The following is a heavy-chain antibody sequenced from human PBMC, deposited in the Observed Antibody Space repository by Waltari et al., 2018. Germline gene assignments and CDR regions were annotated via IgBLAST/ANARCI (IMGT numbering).Heavy chain of an antibody. D-gene: IGHD3-10*01. V-gene: IGHV1-2*02. CDR3: ARDMMVQGTNYYYMDV. CDR2: INPNSGDT. Sequence: QVQLVQSGAEVKKPGASVKVSCKASGYTFTGYYMHWVRQAPGQGLEWMGWINPNSGDTNYAQKFQGRVTMTRDTSISTAYMELSRLRSDDTAVYYCARDMMVQGTNYYYMDVWGKGTTVTVSS. J-gene: IGHJ6*03. CDR1: GYTFTGYY.